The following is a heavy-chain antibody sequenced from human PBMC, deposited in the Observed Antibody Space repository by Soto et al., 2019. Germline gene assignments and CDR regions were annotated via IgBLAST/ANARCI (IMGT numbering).Heavy chain of an antibody. CDR2: IIPIFGTA. CDR1: GGTFSSYA. CDR3: ERAAITGRNAAFDI. D-gene: IGHD3-16*01. Sequence: QVQLVQSGAEVKKPGSSVKVSCKASGGTFSSYAISWVRQAPGQGLEWMGGIIPIFGTANYAQKFQGRVTITADESTSTAYMELSSLRSDDTAVYYCERAAITGRNAAFDIWGQGTMVTVSS. V-gene: IGHV1-69*12. J-gene: IGHJ3*02.